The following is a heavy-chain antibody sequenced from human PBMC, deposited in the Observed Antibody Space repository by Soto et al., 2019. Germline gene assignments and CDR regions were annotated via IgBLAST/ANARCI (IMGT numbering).Heavy chain of an antibody. J-gene: IGHJ5*02. CDR3: ARRRGGHSFGLVGFWFDP. CDR1: GGSISSGAYS. V-gene: IGHV4-30-2*01. D-gene: IGHD5-18*01. CDR2: ISYSGST. Sequence: PSETLSLTCAVSGGSISSGAYSWTWIRQPPGKGLELIGYISYSGSTYYNPSLQSRASISIDRSKNQFSLELSSVTAADTAVYYCARRRGGHSFGLVGFWFDPWGQGILVTVSS.